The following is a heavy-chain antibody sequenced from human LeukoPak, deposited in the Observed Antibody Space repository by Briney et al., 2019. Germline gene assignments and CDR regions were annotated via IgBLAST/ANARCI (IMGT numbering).Heavy chain of an antibody. Sequence: GGSLRLSCAASGFTVSSNYMSWVRQAPGKGLEWVSIIYSGGSTFYADSVKGRFTISRDNSKNTLYLQMNSLRAEDTAVYYCASEKYYYGSGSPPGHWGQGTLVTVSS. J-gene: IGHJ1*01. CDR1: GFTVSSNY. CDR2: IYSGGST. D-gene: IGHD3-10*01. V-gene: IGHV3-53*01. CDR3: ASEKYYYGSGSPPGH.